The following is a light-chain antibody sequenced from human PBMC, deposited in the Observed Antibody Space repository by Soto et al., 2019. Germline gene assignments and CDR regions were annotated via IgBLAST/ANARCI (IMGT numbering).Light chain of an antibody. CDR1: QNVNNN. CDR2: GAS. CDR3: QQYEKWPPSIT. V-gene: IGKV3-15*01. J-gene: IGKJ5*01. Sequence: VLTQSPRTLSLSPGERATLSCRASQNVNNNFVAWYQHKPGQAPRLLIYGASTRATGISARFSGSGSGTEFTLTISSLQSEDFAVYYCQQYEKWPPSITFGQGTRLEIK.